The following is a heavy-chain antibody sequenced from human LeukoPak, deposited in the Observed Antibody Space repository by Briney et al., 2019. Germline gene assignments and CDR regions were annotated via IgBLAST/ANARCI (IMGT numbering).Heavy chain of an antibody. J-gene: IGHJ4*02. D-gene: IGHD6-19*01. CDR1: GFTFSSYA. CDR2: ISGSGGST. Sequence: GGSLRLSCAASGFTFSSYAMSWVRQAPGKGLEGVSAISGSGGSTYYADSVKGRFTISGDNSKNTLYLQMNSLRAEDTAVYYCAKATLAVAGHSTFDYWGQGTLVTVSS. CDR3: AKATLAVAGHSTFDY. V-gene: IGHV3-23*01.